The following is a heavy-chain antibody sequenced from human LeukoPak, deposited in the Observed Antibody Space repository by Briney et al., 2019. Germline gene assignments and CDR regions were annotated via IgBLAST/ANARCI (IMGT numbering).Heavy chain of an antibody. J-gene: IGHJ4*02. Sequence: PGGSLRLSCAASGFTFSSSAMSWVRQVPGKGLEWVSGISASGGSTSYADSVRGRFTISRDNSKNTLYVQMNSLRDEDTAVYYCAKDPRQWLTAFDYWGQGTLVTVSS. D-gene: IGHD6-19*01. CDR3: AKDPRQWLTAFDY. CDR1: GFTFSSSA. V-gene: IGHV3-23*01. CDR2: ISASGGST.